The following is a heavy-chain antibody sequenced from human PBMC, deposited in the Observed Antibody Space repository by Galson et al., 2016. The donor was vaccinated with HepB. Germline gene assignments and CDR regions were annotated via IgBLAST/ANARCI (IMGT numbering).Heavy chain of an antibody. J-gene: IGHJ5*02. V-gene: IGHV1-18*01. Sequence: SVKVSCKASGYMFTNYGVAWVRHAPGQGLEWIGWISAHNGNTVAAQKFSGRVNMTIETSTTTAYMSLSRLTSDDTAFYFLESAPGIEVSGVFHPWGQGTVLPVAS. D-gene: IGHD6-19*01. CDR2: ISAHNGNT. CDR3: ESAPGIEVSGVFHP. CDR1: GYMFTNYG.